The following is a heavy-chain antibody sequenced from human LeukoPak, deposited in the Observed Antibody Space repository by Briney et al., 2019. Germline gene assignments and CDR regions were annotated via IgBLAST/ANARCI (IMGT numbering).Heavy chain of an antibody. CDR3: ARGVTMVRGVIRPFGY. D-gene: IGHD3-10*01. J-gene: IGHJ4*02. CDR1: GYTFTSYD. Sequence: GASVKVSCKASGYTFTSYDINWVRQATGQGLEWMGWMNPNSGNTGYAQKFQGRVTMTRNTSISTAYMELSSLRSEDTAVYYCARGVTMVRGVIRPFGYWGQGTLVTVSS. CDR2: MNPNSGNT. V-gene: IGHV1-8*01.